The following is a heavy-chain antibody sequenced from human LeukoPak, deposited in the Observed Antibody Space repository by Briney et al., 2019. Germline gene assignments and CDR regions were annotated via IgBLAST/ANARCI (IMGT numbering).Heavy chain of an antibody. D-gene: IGHD4-17*01. V-gene: IGHV2-5*02. J-gene: IGHJ4*02. CDR3: AHRRGAYGDHIFDY. CDR2: IYWDDDI. Sequence: SGPTLVNPTQTLTLTCTFSGFSLSTYGVGVGWIRQPPGKALEWLALIYWDDDIRYSPSLKSRLTITRDTSKRQVVLTMTNMDPVDTATYYCAHRRGAYGDHIFDYWGQGTLVTVSS. CDR1: GFSLSTYGVG.